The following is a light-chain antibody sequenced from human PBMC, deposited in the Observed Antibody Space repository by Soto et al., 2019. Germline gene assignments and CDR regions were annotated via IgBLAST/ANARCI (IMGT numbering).Light chain of an antibody. CDR3: QQANTFPLT. V-gene: IGKV1D-12*01. CDR1: QGIYNW. CDR2: AVS. Sequence: DIQMTQSPSSVSASVGDRVTITCRASQGIYNWLAWYQQKPGKAPKLLISAVSNLQSGVTSRFSGSGYGTDITLTISSLQPEDFATYDGQQANTFPLTLGPGTKLDIK. J-gene: IGKJ3*01.